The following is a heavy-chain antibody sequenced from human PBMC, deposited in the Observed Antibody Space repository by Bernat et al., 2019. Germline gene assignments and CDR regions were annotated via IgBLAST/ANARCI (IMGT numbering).Heavy chain of an antibody. CDR3: ARAPSPDYGDYLGSAFDI. CDR2: TYYRSKWYN. J-gene: IGHJ3*02. Sequence: QVQLQQSGPGLVKPSQTLSLTCAISGDSVSCNSAAWNWIRQSPSRGLEWLGRTYYRSKWYNDYAVSVKSRITINPDTSKNQFSLQLNSVTPEDTAVYYCARAPSPDYGDYLGSAFDIWGQGTMVTVSS. CDR1: GDSVSCNSAA. D-gene: IGHD4-17*01. V-gene: IGHV6-1*01.